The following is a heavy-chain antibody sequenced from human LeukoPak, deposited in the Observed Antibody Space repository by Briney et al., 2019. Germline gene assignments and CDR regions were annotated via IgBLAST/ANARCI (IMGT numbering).Heavy chain of an antibody. J-gene: IGHJ4*02. V-gene: IGHV3-48*04. CDR3: ASGPRWEPLYY. CDR2: ISSSSSTI. D-gene: IGHD1-26*01. Sequence: PGGSLRLSCAASGFTFSSYSMNWVRQAPGKGLEWVSYISSSSSTIYYADSVKGRFTISRDNAKNSLYLQMNSLRAEDTAVYYCASGPRWEPLYYWGQGTLVTVSS. CDR1: GFTFSSYS.